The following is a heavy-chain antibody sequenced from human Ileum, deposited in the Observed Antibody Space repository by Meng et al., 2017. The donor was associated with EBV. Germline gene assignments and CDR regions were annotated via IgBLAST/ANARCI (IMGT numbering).Heavy chain of an antibody. Sequence: LALQEPGPGLVNPSETLSLTCSVSGDSISNSAHYWNWIRRSPGKGLEWIASIYRSGSSYFDPSLKSRVSLSLDTSKNQFSLKLSSVTAADTALYYCARDPAYPRGLFDSWGQGILVTVSS. V-gene: IGHV4-39*07. CDR1: GDSISNSAHY. D-gene: IGHD3-10*01. J-gene: IGHJ4*02. CDR3: ARDPAYPRGLFDS. CDR2: IYRSGSS.